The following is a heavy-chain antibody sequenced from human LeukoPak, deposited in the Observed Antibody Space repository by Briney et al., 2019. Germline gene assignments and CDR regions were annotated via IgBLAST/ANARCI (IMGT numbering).Heavy chain of an antibody. CDR1: GGTFSSYT. CDR2: IIPILGIA. V-gene: IGHV1-69*04. Sequence: ASVKVSCKASGGTFSSYTISWVRQAPGQGLEWMGRIIPILGIANYAQKFQGRVTITADKSTSTAYMELSSLRSEDTAVYYCARDYHDSSGYYPGYWGQGTLVTVSS. D-gene: IGHD3-22*01. J-gene: IGHJ4*02. CDR3: ARDYHDSSGYYPGY.